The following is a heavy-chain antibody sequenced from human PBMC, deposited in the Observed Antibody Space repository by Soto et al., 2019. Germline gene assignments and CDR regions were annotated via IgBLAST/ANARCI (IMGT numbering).Heavy chain of an antibody. V-gene: IGHV4-38-2*01. J-gene: IGHJ5*02. Sequence: SATLSLTCAVSGYSISSGYYWGWIRPPPGKGLEWIGSIYHSGSTYYNPSLKSRVTISVDTSKNQFSLKLSSVTAADTAVYYCARGTYYYDSSGYPNWFDPWGQGTLVTVSS. CDR2: IYHSGST. CDR1: GYSISSGYY. CDR3: ARGTYYYDSSGYPNWFDP. D-gene: IGHD3-22*01.